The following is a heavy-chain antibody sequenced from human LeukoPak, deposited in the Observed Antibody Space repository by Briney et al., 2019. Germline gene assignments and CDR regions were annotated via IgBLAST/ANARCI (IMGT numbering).Heavy chain of an antibody. V-gene: IGHV4-59*12. CDR3: ARRRGVLRFFNMDV. Sequence: ASETLSLTCTVSGGSISSYYWSWIRQPPGKGLEWIGYIYYSGSTNYNPSLKGRVTISVDTSKNQFSLKLSSVTAADTAVYYCARRRGVLRFFNMDVWGKGTTVTVSS. CDR1: GGSISSYY. J-gene: IGHJ6*03. CDR2: IYYSGST. D-gene: IGHD3-3*01.